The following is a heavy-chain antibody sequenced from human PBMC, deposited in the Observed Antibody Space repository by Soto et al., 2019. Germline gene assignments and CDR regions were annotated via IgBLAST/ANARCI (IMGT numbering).Heavy chain of an antibody. CDR3: ARDEDYSNYHIDY. V-gene: IGHV3-33*01. Sequence: QVQLVESGGGAVQPGRSLRLSCAASGFTFSSYGMHWVRQAPGKGLEWVAVIWYDGSNKYYADSVKGRFTISRDNSKNTLYLQMNSLRAEDTAVYYCARDEDYSNYHIDYWGQGTLVTVSS. J-gene: IGHJ4*02. D-gene: IGHD4-4*01. CDR2: IWYDGSNK. CDR1: GFTFSSYG.